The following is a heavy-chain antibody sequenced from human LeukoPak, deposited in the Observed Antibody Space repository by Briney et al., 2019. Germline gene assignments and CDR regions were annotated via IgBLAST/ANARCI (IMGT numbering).Heavy chain of an antibody. D-gene: IGHD3-3*01. J-gene: IGHJ4*02. CDR3: ARGLRAPFGVVIHFDY. CDR2: INPNSGGT. V-gene: IGHV1-2*04. Sequence: ASVKVSCKASGYTFTGYYMHWVRQAPGQGLEWMGWINPNSGGTNYAQKFQGWVTMTRDTSISTAYMELSRLRSDDPAVYYCARGLRAPFGVVIHFDYWGQGTLVTVSS. CDR1: GYTFTGYY.